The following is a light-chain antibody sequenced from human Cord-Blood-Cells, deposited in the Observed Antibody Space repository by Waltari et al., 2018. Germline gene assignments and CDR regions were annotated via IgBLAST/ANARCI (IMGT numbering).Light chain of an antibody. CDR2: GAS. V-gene: IGKV3-15*01. J-gene: IGKJ1*01. Sequence: EIVMTQSPATLSVSPGERATLPCRASQSVSSNLAWYQQKPGQAPRLLIYGASTRAAGIPARFSGSGSGTEFTLTISSLQSEDFAVYYCQQYNNWPQTFGQGTKLESK. CDR1: QSVSSN. CDR3: QQYNNWPQT.